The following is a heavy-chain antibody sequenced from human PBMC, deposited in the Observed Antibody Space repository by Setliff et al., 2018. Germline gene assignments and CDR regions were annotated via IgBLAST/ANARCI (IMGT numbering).Heavy chain of an antibody. Sequence: ASVKVSCKASGYTFSNYGITWVRQAPGQGLEWMGWISAYTGNTKFAQKFQGRVTMTTDTSTSAAYLELRSLTSDDTAVYYCSKLVRYCTTTACQGASGAEFWGQGTLVTVSS. CDR3: SKLVRYCTTTACQGASGAEF. V-gene: IGHV1-18*01. J-gene: IGHJ4*02. D-gene: IGHD2-8*01. CDR1: GYTFSNYG. CDR2: ISAYTGNT.